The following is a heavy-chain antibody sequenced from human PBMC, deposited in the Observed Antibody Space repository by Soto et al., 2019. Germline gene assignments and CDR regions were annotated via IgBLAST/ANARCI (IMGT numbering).Heavy chain of an antibody. J-gene: IGHJ4*02. D-gene: IGHD2-15*01. CDR2: IYYSGST. CDR1: GGSISSGGYY. CDR3: ARDGRRYCSGGSCRGGFDY. Sequence: QVQLQESGPGLVKPSQTLSLTCTVSGGSISSGGYYWSWIRQHPGKGLEWIGYIYYSGSTYYNPSLKGRVTISVDTSKNQFSLKLSSVTAADTAVYYCARDGRRYCSGGSCRGGFDYWGQGTLVTVSS. V-gene: IGHV4-31*03.